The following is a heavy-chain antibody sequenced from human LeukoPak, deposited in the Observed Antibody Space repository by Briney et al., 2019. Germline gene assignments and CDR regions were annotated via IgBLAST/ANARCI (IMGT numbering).Heavy chain of an antibody. CDR2: IYHSGST. Sequence: PSETLSLPCTVSGYSISSGYYWGWIRQPPGKGLEWIGSIYHSGSTYYNPSLKSRVTISVDTSKNQFSLKLSSVTAADTAVYYCARDRGVASGGDLDYWGQGTLVTVSS. V-gene: IGHV4-38-2*02. CDR1: GYSISSGYY. CDR3: ARDRGVASGGDLDY. D-gene: IGHD5-12*01. J-gene: IGHJ4*02.